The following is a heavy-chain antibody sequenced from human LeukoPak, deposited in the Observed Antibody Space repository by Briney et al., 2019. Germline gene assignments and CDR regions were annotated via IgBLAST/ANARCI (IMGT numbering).Heavy chain of an antibody. D-gene: IGHD3-10*01. CDR1: GFTFSSYG. CDR2: ISGSGGST. CDR3: AKFGSRLRSYYYYMDV. Sequence: PGGSLRLSCAASGFTFSSYGMSWVRQAPGKGLEWVSAISGSGGSTYYADSVKGRFTISRDNSKNTLYLQMNSLRAEDTAVYYCAKFGSRLRSYYYYMDVWGKGTTVTISS. J-gene: IGHJ6*03. V-gene: IGHV3-23*01.